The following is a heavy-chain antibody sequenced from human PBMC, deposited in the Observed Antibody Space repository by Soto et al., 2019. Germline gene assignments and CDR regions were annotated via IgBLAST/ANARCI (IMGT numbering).Heavy chain of an antibody. CDR3: ARHISVPTTRGFDY. CDR2: IYHNGNS. CDR1: GASISSNW. J-gene: IGHJ4*02. V-gene: IGHV4-4*02. Sequence: QVHLQESGPGLVKPSGTLSLTCDVSGASISSNWWSWVRQPPGKGLEWVGEIYHNGNSHYNPSLEGRATMSMDMSKSQISLRLTSVTAADTAVYYCARHISVPTTRGFDYWGQGALVPVSS. D-gene: IGHD4-17*01.